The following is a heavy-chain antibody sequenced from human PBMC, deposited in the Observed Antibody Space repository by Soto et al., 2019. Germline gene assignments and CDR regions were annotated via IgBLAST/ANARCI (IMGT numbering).Heavy chain of an antibody. CDR2: IYYRGST. CDR3: ARISGYSYGLPPYFDS. Sequence: QVQLQESGPGLVKPSETLSLTCTVSGGSVSSGSYYWSWIRQPPGKVLVWIGYIYYRGSTNYNPSLKSRVSLSVDTSKNQFSLKLSSVTAADTAVYYCARISGYSYGLPPYFDSWGQGTLVTVSS. D-gene: IGHD5-18*01. CDR1: GGSVSSGSYY. V-gene: IGHV4-61*01. J-gene: IGHJ4*02.